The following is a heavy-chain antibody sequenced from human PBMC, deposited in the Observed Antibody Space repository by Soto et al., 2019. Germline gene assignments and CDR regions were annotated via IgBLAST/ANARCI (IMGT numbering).Heavy chain of an antibody. CDR3: AKLRFLEWLSFCYFDY. J-gene: IGHJ4*02. CDR2: ISGSGGST. Sequence: GGSLRLSCAASGFTFSSYAMSWVRQAPGKGLEWVSAISGSGGSTYYADSVKGRFTISRDNSKNTLYLQMNSLRAEDRAVYYCAKLRFLEWLSFCYFDYWGQGTLVTVSS. CDR1: GFTFSSYA. V-gene: IGHV3-23*01. D-gene: IGHD3-3*01.